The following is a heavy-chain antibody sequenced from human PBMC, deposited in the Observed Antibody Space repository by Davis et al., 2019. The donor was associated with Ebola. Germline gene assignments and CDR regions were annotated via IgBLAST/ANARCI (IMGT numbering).Heavy chain of an antibody. J-gene: IGHJ4*02. CDR3: AKIEAYGSGNYFDY. CDR1: EFTFSGYA. D-gene: IGHD3-10*01. CDR2: VDSNGGYT. V-gene: IGHV3-23*01. Sequence: GESLKISCAASEFTFSGYAMSWVRQAPGKGLEWVSAVDSNGGYTYYADSVKGRFTISRDTSTVYLQMNSLRVEDTAVYYCAKIEAYGSGNYFDYWGQGTLVTISS.